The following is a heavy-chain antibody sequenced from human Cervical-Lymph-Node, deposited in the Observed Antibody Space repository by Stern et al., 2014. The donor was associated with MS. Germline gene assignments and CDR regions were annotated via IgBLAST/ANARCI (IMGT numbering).Heavy chain of an antibody. CDR1: GYSFTSYW. CDR3: ARGGSYSPTDY. Sequence: EVQLEESGAEVKKPGESLKISCKGSGYSFTSYWIGWVRQMPGKGLEWMGVIYPGDYDTSYSPSFQSQVTISADKTISTPYLQRSSLKATDTAMYDCARGGSYSPTDYWGQGTLVTVSS. V-gene: IGHV5-51*03. CDR2: IYPGDYDT. J-gene: IGHJ4*02. D-gene: IGHD1-26*01.